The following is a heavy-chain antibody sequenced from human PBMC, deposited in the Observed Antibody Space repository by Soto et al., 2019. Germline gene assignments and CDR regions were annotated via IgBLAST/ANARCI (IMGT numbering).Heavy chain of an antibody. V-gene: IGHV1-3*01. D-gene: IGHD2-2*01. Sequence: ASVKVSCKASGYSFTSYVILWVRQAPGQSLEWMGWSSAGNGDTKYSQKFQGRLTVTRDTSATTAYMELSSLRSEDTAVYYCARRVEVVPAAMYAFDIWGQGTMVTVSS. J-gene: IGHJ3*02. CDR2: SSAGNGDT. CDR1: GYSFTSYV. CDR3: ARRVEVVPAAMYAFDI.